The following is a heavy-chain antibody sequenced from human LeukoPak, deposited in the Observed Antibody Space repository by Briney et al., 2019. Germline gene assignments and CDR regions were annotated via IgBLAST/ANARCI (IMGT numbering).Heavy chain of an antibody. Sequence: GGSLRLSCSASGFTFSSFAMHWVRQAPGKGLVWVSRINSDGSSTSYADSVKGRFTISRDNAKNTLYLQMNSLRAEDTAVYYCARTRPLEYYGMDVWGQGTTVTVSS. J-gene: IGHJ6*02. CDR3: ARTRPLEYYGMDV. CDR1: GFTFSSFA. D-gene: IGHD2-2*01. CDR2: INSDGSST. V-gene: IGHV3-74*01.